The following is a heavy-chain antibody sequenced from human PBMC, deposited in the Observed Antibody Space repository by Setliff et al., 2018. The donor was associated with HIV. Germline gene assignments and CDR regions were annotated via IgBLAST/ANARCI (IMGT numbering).Heavy chain of an antibody. J-gene: IGHJ6*02. CDR2: FYTSGST. CDR3: ARDARLSGSYYGMDV. Sequence: SETLSLTCTVSGGSINTYYWSWIRQPAGKGLEWIGRFYTSGSTNYNPSLKSRVTMSVDTSKNQFSLKLSSVTAADTAVYYCARDARLSGSYYGMDVWGQGTTVTVSS. V-gene: IGHV4-4*07. D-gene: IGHD1-26*01. CDR1: GGSINTYY.